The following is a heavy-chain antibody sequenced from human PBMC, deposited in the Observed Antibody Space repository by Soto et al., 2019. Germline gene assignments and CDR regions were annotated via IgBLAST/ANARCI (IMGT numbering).Heavy chain of an antibody. Sequence: QVQLVQSGAEVKKPGASVTVSCKATGYTFTTYDINWVRQATGQGLEWMGRMNPNSGDTGYAQKFQGRVTMTRATSISTAYMELSTLTSADTAVYYCVRGLEWLRNYWGQGTLVTVSS. CDR2: MNPNSGDT. V-gene: IGHV1-8*01. D-gene: IGHD5-12*01. J-gene: IGHJ4*02. CDR1: GYTFTTYD. CDR3: VRGLEWLRNY.